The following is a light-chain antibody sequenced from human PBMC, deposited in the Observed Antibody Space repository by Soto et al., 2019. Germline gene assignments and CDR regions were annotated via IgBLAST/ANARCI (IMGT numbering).Light chain of an antibody. CDR1: QSVSSY. CDR3: QQRSNWPPIT. J-gene: IGKJ5*01. CDR2: DAS. Sequence: IVWTQSPATLSLSPGEIATLSCRASQSVSSYLAWYQQKPGQAPRLLIYDASNRATGIPARFSGSGSGTDFTLTISSLEPEDFAVYYCQQRSNWPPITFGQGTRLEIK. V-gene: IGKV3-11*01.